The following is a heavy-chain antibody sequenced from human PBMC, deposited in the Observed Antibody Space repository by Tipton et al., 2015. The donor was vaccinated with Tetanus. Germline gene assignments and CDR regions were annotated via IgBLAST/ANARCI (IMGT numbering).Heavy chain of an antibody. J-gene: IGHJ4*02. Sequence: TLSLTCTVSGDSLSNGDYYWSWIRQPPGKGLESIGYTYYSGSTYYNPSLKSRVTISVDTSKNQFSLSLSSVTAADTAVYFCARHPPPYYYGSGSYLDYWGQGTPVTVSS. D-gene: IGHD3-10*01. CDR1: GDSLSNGDYY. CDR3: ARHPPPYYYGSGSYLDY. V-gene: IGHV4-30-4*01. CDR2: TYYSGST.